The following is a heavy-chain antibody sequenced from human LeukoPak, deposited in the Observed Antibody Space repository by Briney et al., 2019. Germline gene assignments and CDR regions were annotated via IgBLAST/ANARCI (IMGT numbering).Heavy chain of an antibody. CDR1: GYSFTSYW. CDR3: ARLGGVRYCSSTSCYPDWFDP. D-gene: IGHD2-2*01. Sequence: GESLKISCKGSGYSFTSYWIGWVRQMPGKGLEWMGIIYPGDSDTRYSPSFQGQVTISADKSISTAYLQWSSLKASDIAMYYCARLGGVRYCSSTSCYPDWFDPWGQGTLVTVSS. J-gene: IGHJ5*02. CDR2: IYPGDSDT. V-gene: IGHV5-51*01.